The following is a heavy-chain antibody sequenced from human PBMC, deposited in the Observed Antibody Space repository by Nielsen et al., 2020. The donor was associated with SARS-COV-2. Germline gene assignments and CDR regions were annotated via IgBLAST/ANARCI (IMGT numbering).Heavy chain of an antibody. Sequence: ASVKVSCKASGYTFTSYAMNWVRQAPGQGLEWMGWINTNTGNPTYAQGFTGRFVFSLDTSVSTAYLQISSLKAEDTAVYYCAADSSGYGYYGMDVWGQGTTVTVSS. CDR1: GYTFTSYA. J-gene: IGHJ6*02. CDR3: AADSSGYGYYGMDV. CDR2: INTNTGNP. D-gene: IGHD3-22*01. V-gene: IGHV7-4-1*02.